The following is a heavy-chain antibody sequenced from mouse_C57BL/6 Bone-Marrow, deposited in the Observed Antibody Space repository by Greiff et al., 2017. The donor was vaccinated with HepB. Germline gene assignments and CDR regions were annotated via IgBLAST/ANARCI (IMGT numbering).Heavy chain of an antibody. CDR3: ARRSTMITTGRFDY. D-gene: IGHD2-4*01. CDR2: INSDGGST. CDR1: EYEFPSHD. Sequence: EVQGVESGGGLVQPGESLKLSCESNEYEFPSHDMSWVRKTPEKRLELVAAINSDGGSTYYPDTMERRFIISRDNTKKTLYLQMSSLRSEDTALYYCARRSTMITTGRFDYWGQGTTLTVSS. V-gene: IGHV5-2*01. J-gene: IGHJ2*01.